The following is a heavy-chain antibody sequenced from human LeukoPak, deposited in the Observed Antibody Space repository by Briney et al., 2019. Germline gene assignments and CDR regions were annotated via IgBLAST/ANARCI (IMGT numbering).Heavy chain of an antibody. D-gene: IGHD5-18*01. CDR1: GFTFSSYA. V-gene: IGHV3-23*01. Sequence: AGGSLRLSCAASGFTFSSYAMSWVRQAPGKGLEWVSAISGSGGSTYYADSVKGRFTISRDNSKNTLYLQMNSLRVEDTAVYYCAKGKRGYSYGATVDYWGQGTLVTVSS. CDR3: AKGKRGYSYGATVDY. CDR2: ISGSGGST. J-gene: IGHJ4*02.